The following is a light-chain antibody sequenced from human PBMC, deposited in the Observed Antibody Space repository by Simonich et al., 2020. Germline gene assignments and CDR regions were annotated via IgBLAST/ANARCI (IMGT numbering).Light chain of an antibody. V-gene: IGLV6-57*01. Sequence: NFMLTQPHSVSESPGKTVTISCTRSSGSIASNYVQWYPQRPGRSPTTVIYEVNQRPSGVPDRFSGSIDSSANSASLTISGLKTEDEADYYCQSYDSSSWVFGGGTKLTVL. CDR3: QSYDSSSWV. CDR1: SGSIASNY. CDR2: EVN. J-gene: IGLJ3*02.